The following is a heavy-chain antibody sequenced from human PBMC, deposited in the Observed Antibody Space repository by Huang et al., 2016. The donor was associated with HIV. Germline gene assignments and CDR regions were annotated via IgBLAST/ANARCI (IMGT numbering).Heavy chain of an antibody. J-gene: IGHJ3*02. CDR2: IKHSGTT. V-gene: IGHV4-34*02. CDR1: GGTFTGYF. CDR3: VRCPGYYFEPSRYFDAFDI. Sequence: VQLQQWGASLLKPSETLSLTCAVSGGTFTGYFWGWVRQAPGKGLEWIAEIKHSGTTSNNPSLKSRGSMSVDVSNNQFSLSLKSVTAADTAVYFCVRCPGYYFEPSRYFDAFDIWGPGTMVTVS. D-gene: IGHD3-22*01.